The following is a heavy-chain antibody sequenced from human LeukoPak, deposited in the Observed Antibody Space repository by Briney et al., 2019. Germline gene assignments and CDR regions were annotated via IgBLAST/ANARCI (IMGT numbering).Heavy chain of an antibody. Sequence: AGGSLRLSCAATGFTFSSYAMGWVRQAPGKGLEWVSAISGSGGSTYYADSVKGRFTISRDNSKNTLYLQMNSLRAEDTAVYYCAKSSHIVATTSDWGQGTLVTVSS. CDR3: AKSSHIVATTSD. D-gene: IGHD5-12*01. CDR1: GFTFSSYA. CDR2: ISGSGGST. J-gene: IGHJ4*02. V-gene: IGHV3-23*01.